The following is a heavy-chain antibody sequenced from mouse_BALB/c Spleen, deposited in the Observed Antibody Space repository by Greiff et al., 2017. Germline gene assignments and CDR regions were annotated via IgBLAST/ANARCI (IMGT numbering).Heavy chain of an antibody. Sequence: QVQLKESGPELVKPGASVRISCKASGYTFTSYYIHWVKQRPGQGLEWIGWIYPGNVNTKYNEKFKGKATLTADKSSSTAYMQLSSLTSEDSAVYFCARSDYGSSYPSYWGQGTLVTVSA. D-gene: IGHD1-1*01. V-gene: IGHV1S56*01. J-gene: IGHJ3*01. CDR1: GYTFTSYY. CDR2: IYPGNVNT. CDR3: ARSDYGSSYPSY.